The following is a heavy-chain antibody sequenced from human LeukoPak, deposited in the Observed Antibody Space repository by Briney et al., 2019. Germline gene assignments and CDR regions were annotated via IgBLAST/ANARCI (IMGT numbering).Heavy chain of an antibody. CDR3: AKDLTGMVRGEGAFDY. Sequence: GGSLRLSCAASGFTFSSFAMTWVRQAPGKGLEWVSGIGGSGSSTYYADSVKGRFTISRDNSRNTLYLQMNTLRAEDTAVYYCAKDLTGMVRGEGAFDYWGQGTLVTVSS. V-gene: IGHV3-23*01. CDR2: IGGSGSST. CDR1: GFTFSSFA. J-gene: IGHJ4*02. D-gene: IGHD3-10*01.